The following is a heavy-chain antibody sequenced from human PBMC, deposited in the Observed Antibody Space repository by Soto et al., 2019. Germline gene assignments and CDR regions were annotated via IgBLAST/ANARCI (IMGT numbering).Heavy chain of an antibody. CDR2: INPSGDRT. CDR1: GFSFSDYF. V-gene: IGHV1-46*01. CDR3: ARELYSCGAECPYYMDY. Sequence: ASVKVSCKASGFSFSDYFMHWVRQAPGQGLEWMGIINPSGDRTDYAQKFQGRVTITRDTSTSTVYMDLSSLRYEDTAVYYCARELYSCGAECPYYMDYWGQGTPVTVAS. D-gene: IGHD2-21*01. J-gene: IGHJ4*02.